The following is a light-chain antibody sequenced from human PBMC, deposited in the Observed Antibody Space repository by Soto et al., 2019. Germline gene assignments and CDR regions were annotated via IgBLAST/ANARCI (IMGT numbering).Light chain of an antibody. CDR1: SSDVDSYNR. J-gene: IGLJ1*01. CDR2: EVS. CDR3: CSYAGSHTWV. Sequence: QSALTQPRSVSGSPGQSVTISCTGISSDVDSYNRVSWYQQPPGTAPKLMIYEVSNRPSGFHDRFSGSKSGNTASLTISGLQDEDEADYYCCSYAGSHTWVFGTGTKLTVL. V-gene: IGLV2-18*02.